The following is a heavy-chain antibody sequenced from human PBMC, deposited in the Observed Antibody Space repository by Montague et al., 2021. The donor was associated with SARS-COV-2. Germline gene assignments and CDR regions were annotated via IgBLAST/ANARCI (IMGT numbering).Heavy chain of an antibody. J-gene: IGHJ6*02. D-gene: IGHD6-13*01. V-gene: IGHV4-39*07. CDR1: GGSISSSSYY. CDR3: ARVGRQQLVRLSGMDV. Sequence: SEALSLTCTVSGGSISSSSYYWGWIRQPPGKGLEWIGSTYYSGSTYYXPSLKSRVTISVDTSKNQFSLELSSVTAADTAVYYCARVGRQQLVRLSGMDVWGQGTTVTVSS. CDR2: TYYSGST.